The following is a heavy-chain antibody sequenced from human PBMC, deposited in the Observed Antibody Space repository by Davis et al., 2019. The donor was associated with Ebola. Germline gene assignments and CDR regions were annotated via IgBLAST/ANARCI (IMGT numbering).Heavy chain of an antibody. Sequence: PSETLSLTCTVSGGSISSGGYYWSWIRQPAGKGLEWIGRIYTSGSTNYNPSLKSRVTMSVDTSKNQFSLKLSSVTAADTAVYYCARDTGAIFGVVLLDAFDIWGQGTMVTVSS. CDR1: GGSISSGGYY. V-gene: IGHV4-61*02. CDR2: IYTSGST. CDR3: ARDTGAIFGVVLLDAFDI. D-gene: IGHD3-3*01. J-gene: IGHJ3*02.